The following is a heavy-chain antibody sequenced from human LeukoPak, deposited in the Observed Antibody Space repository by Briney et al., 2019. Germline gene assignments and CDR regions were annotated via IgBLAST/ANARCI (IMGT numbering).Heavy chain of an antibody. D-gene: IGHD3-16*02. Sequence: GGSLRLSCAASGFTFSSYWMSWIRQAPGKGLEWVSYVSISGGTIYYADSVKGRFTISRDNAKNSLYLQMNSLRAEDTAVYYCARTMITFGGVIVPMGFDYWGQGTLVTVSS. CDR1: GFTFSSYW. J-gene: IGHJ4*02. CDR2: VSISGGTI. V-gene: IGHV3-11*01. CDR3: ARTMITFGGVIVPMGFDY.